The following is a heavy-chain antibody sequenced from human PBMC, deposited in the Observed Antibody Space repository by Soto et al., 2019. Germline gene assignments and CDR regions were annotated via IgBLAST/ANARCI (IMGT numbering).Heavy chain of an antibody. CDR3: ARGGHYDSSGYSFDY. Sequence: SETLSLTCTVSGGSISSGGYYWSWIRQHPGKGLEWIGYIYYSGSTYYNPSLKSRVTISVDTSKNQFSLKLGSVTAADTAVYYCARGGHYDSSGYSFDYWGQGTLVTVSS. CDR2: IYYSGST. V-gene: IGHV4-31*03. J-gene: IGHJ4*02. CDR1: GGSISSGGYY. D-gene: IGHD3-22*01.